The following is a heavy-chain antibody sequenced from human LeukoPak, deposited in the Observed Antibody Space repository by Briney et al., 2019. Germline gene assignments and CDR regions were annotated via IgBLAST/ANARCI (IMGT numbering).Heavy chain of an antibody. J-gene: IGHJ4*02. CDR1: GFTFSSYG. CDR2: IRYDGSNK. V-gene: IGHV3-30*02. D-gene: IGHD3-22*01. Sequence: GGSLRLSCAASGFTFSSYGMHWVRQAPGKGLEWVAFIRYDGSNKYYADSVKGRFTISGDNSKNTLYLRMNSLRAEDMAVYYCAKAPGGYYYFYDYRGQGTLVTVSS. CDR3: AKAPGGYYYFYDY.